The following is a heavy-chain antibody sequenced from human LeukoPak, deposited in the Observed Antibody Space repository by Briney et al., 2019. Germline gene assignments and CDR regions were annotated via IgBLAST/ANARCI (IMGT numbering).Heavy chain of an antibody. CDR2: IWYDGSNK. CDR1: GLTFSSYG. Sequence: SGGSLRLSCAASGLTFSSYGMHWVRQAPGKGLEWVAVIWYDGSNKYYADSVKGRFTISRDNSKNTLYLQMNSLRAEDTAVYYCARGVAVAGGFAFDYWGQGTLVTVSS. J-gene: IGHJ4*02. CDR3: ARGVAVAGGFAFDY. V-gene: IGHV3-33*01. D-gene: IGHD6-19*01.